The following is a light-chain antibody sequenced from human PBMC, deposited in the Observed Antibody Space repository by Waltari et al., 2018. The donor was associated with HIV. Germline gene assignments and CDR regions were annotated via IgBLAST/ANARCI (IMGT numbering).Light chain of an antibody. V-gene: IGLV1-40*01. CDR3: QSYDSRQSAFWV. CDR2: GTT. CDR1: SPNIGAGYD. J-gene: IGLJ3*02. Sequence: QSVLTQPPSVSGAPGQRVTISCTGSSPNIGAGYDVHWYQPLPGTAPKLLIYGTTNRPSGVSDRFSGTKSGTSASLAIAGLPAEDEADYYCQSYDSRQSAFWVFGRGTTLTVL.